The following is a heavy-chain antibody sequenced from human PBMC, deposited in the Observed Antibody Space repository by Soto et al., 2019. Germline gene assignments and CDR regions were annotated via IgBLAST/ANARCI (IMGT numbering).Heavy chain of an antibody. D-gene: IGHD6-19*01. V-gene: IGHV4-59*01. J-gene: IGHJ3*02. CDR2: IYYSGST. CDR3: ARESSGWYTGGAFDI. Sequence: SQTLSLTCTVSGGSIIGYDGSWIQKHQGKGLEWIGYIYYSGSTNYNPSLKSRVTISVDTSKNQFSLKLSSVTAADTAVYYFARESSGWYTGGAFDIWGQGTMVTVSS. CDR1: GGSIIGYD.